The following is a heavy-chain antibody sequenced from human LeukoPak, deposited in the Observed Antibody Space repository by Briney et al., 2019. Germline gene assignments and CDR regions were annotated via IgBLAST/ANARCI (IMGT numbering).Heavy chain of an antibody. D-gene: IGHD6-19*01. J-gene: IGHJ6*02. CDR3: ARRQQWLVQSYYYYGMDV. CDR1: GFTFSDYY. CDR2: ISSSGSTI. V-gene: IGHV3-11*01. Sequence: GGSLRLSCAASGFTFSDYYMSWIRQAPGKGLEWVSYISSSGSTIYYADSVKGRFTISRDNAKNSLYLQMNSLRAEDTAVYYYARRQQWLVQSYYYYGMDVWGQGTTVTVSS.